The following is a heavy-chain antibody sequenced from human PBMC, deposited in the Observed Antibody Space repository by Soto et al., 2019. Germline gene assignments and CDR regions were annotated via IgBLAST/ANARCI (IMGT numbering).Heavy chain of an antibody. V-gene: IGHV3-30-3*01. Sequence: LRLSCVASGFTFYTYTMHWVRQAPGKGLEWVSFILYDGSDKDYADSVRGRFTISRDNSKNTLYLQMNSLTPEDTAVYYCARPRERYSGIDDWGQGTLVTVSS. CDR2: ILYDGSDK. CDR1: GFTFYTYT. D-gene: IGHD1-26*01. J-gene: IGHJ4*02. CDR3: ARPRERYSGIDD.